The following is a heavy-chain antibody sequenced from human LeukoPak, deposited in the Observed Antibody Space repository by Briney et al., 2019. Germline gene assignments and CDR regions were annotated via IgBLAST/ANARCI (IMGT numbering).Heavy chain of an antibody. CDR2: IYPGDSDT. CDR3: ARHGIVVVSPDYYYGMDV. J-gene: IGHJ6*02. CDR1: GYSFTSYW. D-gene: IGHD2-2*01. Sequence: GESLKISCKGSGYSFTSYWIGWVRQMPGKGLEWMGIIYPGDSDTGYSPSFQGQVTISADKSISTAYLQWSSLKASDTAMYYCARHGIVVVSPDYYYGMDVWGQGTTVTVSS. V-gene: IGHV5-51*01.